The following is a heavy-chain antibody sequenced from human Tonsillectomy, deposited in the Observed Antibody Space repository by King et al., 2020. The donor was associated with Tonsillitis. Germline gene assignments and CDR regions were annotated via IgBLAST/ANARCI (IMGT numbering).Heavy chain of an antibody. D-gene: IGHD2-15*01. V-gene: IGHV1-69*01. Sequence: SWVRQAPGQGLEWKEGNIPIFSTANYAQKFQGRVTITADESTSSAYMELSSLRSEDTAVYYCARGVVVVAATYYFDYWVQGTLVTVSS. CDR3: ARGVVVVAATYYFDY. CDR2: NIPIFSTA. J-gene: IGHJ4*02.